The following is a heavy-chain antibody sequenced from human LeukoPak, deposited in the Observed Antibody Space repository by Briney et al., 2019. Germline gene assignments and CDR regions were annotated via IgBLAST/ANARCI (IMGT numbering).Heavy chain of an antibody. CDR1: GFTVSSNY. J-gene: IGHJ6*02. D-gene: IGHD1-26*01. V-gene: IGHV3-66*01. Sequence: PGGSLRLSCAASGFTVSSNYMSWVRQAPGKGLEWVSVIYSGGSTYYADSVKGRFTISRDNSKNTLYLQMNSLRAEDAAVYYCARSYVYYYGMDVWGQGTTVTISS. CDR2: IYSGGST. CDR3: ARSYVYYYGMDV.